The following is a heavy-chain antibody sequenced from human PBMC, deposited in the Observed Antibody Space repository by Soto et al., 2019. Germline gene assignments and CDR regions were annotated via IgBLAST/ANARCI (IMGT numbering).Heavy chain of an antibody. D-gene: IGHD3-3*01. J-gene: IGHJ6*02. CDR1: GFSLSTSGVG. V-gene: IGHV2-5*02. Sequence: XGPTLVNPTQTLTLTCTFSGFSLSTSGVGVGWIRQPPGKALEWLALIYWDDDKRYSPSLKSRLTITKDTSKNQVVLTMTNMDPVDTATYYCARTYYDFWSGYRADYYYGMDVWGQGTTVTVSS. CDR3: ARTYYDFWSGYRADYYYGMDV. CDR2: IYWDDDK.